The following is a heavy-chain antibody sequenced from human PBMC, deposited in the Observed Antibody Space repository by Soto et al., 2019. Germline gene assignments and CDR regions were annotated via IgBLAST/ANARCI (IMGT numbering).Heavy chain of an antibody. CDR1: GGTISRYY. J-gene: IGHJ6*02. V-gene: IGHV4-59*01. CDR3: ARDLWCYCGTDCYPLDV. D-gene: IGHD2-21*02. CDR2: MYNTGST. Sequence: QVQLQESGPGLVKPSETLSLTCTVSGGTISRYYWSWIRQPPGKGLEWIGYMYNTGSTVYNPSFKSRVTISVDTSKIQFSLKLNSVTAADTAVYYCARDLWCYCGTDCYPLDVWGQGTTVTVSS.